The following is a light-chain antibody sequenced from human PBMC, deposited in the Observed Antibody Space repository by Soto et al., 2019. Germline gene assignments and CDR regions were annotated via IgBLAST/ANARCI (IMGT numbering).Light chain of an antibody. V-gene: IGKV3-20*01. CDR1: QSVDSSF. CDR2: GAS. J-gene: IGKJ1*01. CDR3: QQYVSSVT. Sequence: EIVLTQSPGSLSLSPGERATLSCRASQSVDSSFFAWYQQKPGQAPRLLIYGASNRATGIPDRFSGGGSGTDFTLTISTLEPEDFAVYYCQQYVSSVTFGQGTKVESK.